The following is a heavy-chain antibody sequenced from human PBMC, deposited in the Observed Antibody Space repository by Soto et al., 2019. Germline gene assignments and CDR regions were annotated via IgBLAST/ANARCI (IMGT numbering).Heavy chain of an antibody. CDR2: INHSGST. J-gene: IGHJ5*02. D-gene: IGHD2-15*01. V-gene: IGHV4-34*01. CDR1: GGSFSGYY. CDR3: ARAVSVVAARLVLRWFDP. Sequence: SETLSLTCAVYGGSFSGYYWSWIRQPPGKGLEWIGEINHSGSTNYNPSLKSRVTISVDTSKNQFSLKLSSVTAADTAVYYCARAVSVVAARLVLRWFDPWGQGTLVTSPQ.